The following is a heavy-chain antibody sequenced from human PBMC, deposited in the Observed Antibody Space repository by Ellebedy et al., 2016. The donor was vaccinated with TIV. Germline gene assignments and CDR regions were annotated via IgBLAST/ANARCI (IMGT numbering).Heavy chain of an antibody. V-gene: IGHV3-23*01. CDR1: GFTFSNYA. Sequence: GGSLRLXXSASGFTFSNYAMHWVRQAPGKGLEWVSGISDTGDNTHYADSVKGRFTISRDNSKNTLFLQMNSLRVEDTAVYFCAKGTKLSGTTDFDNWGQGTLVTVSS. CDR2: ISDTGDNT. J-gene: IGHJ4*02. D-gene: IGHD2-2*01. CDR3: AKGTKLSGTTDFDN.